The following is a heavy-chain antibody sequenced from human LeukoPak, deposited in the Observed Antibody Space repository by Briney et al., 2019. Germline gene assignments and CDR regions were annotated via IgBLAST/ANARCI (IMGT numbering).Heavy chain of an antibody. J-gene: IGHJ6*03. D-gene: IGHD2-15*01. V-gene: IGHV1-46*01. Sequence: GASVKVSCKASGYTFSSYGITWVRQAPGQGLEWMGIINPSGGSTSYAQKFQGRVTMTRDTSTSTVYMELSSLRSEDTAVYYCARDGYRVVVVAATLNYYMDVWGKGTTVTVSS. CDR3: ARDGYRVVVVAATLNYYMDV. CDR2: INPSGGST. CDR1: GYTFSSYG.